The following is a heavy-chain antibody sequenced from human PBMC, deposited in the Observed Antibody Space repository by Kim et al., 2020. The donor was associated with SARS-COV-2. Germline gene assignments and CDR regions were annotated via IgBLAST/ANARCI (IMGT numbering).Heavy chain of an antibody. Sequence: ASVKVSCKASGYTFTSYAMNWVRQAPGQGLEWMGWINTNTGNPTYAQGFTGRFVFSLDTSVSTAYLQISSLKAEDTAVYYCARDPRVAAAGTLAVYYYYGMDVWGQGTTVTVSS. J-gene: IGHJ6*02. V-gene: IGHV7-4-1*02. D-gene: IGHD6-13*01. CDR1: GYTFTSYA. CDR3: ARDPRVAAAGTLAVYYYYGMDV. CDR2: INTNTGNP.